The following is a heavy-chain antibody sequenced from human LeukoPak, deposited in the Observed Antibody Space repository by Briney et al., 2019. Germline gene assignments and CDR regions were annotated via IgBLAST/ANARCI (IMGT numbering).Heavy chain of an antibody. CDR3: ARIQPYYYYYGMDV. CDR2: INHSGST. Sequence: PSETLSLTCAVYGGSFSGYYWSWIRQPPGKGLEWIGEINHSGSTNYNPSLKSRVTISVDMSKNQFSLKLSSVTAADTAVYYCARIQPYYYYYGMDVWGQGTTVTVSS. V-gene: IGHV4-34*01. J-gene: IGHJ6*02. CDR1: GGSFSGYY.